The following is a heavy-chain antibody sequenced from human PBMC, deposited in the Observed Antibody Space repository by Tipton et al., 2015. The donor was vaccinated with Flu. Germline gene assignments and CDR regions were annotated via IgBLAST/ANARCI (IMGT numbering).Heavy chain of an antibody. CDR1: RFTFSNYW. D-gene: IGHD3-16*01. Sequence: SLRLSCAASRFTFSNYWMHWVRQAPGKGLEWVANINPDGSKRYSADSVRGRFTISRDNAKNSLYLQMNSLRADDTALYYCVRFAGGSWGQGTLVTVSS. J-gene: IGHJ5*02. CDR3: VRFAGGS. CDR2: INPDGSKR. V-gene: IGHV3-7*01.